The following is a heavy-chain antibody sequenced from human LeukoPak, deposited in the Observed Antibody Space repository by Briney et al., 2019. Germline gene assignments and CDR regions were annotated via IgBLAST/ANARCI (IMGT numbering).Heavy chain of an antibody. D-gene: IGHD3-10*01. CDR3: AREKHYYGSVVDY. CDR1: GFTFSSYG. Sequence: GGSLRLSCAASGFTFSSYGMHWVRQAPGKGLEWVAVISYDGSNKYYADSVKGRFTISRDNSKNTLYLQMNSLRVEDTAVYYCAREKHYYGSVVDYWGQGNLVTVSS. CDR2: ISYDGSNK. J-gene: IGHJ4*02. V-gene: IGHV3-30*03.